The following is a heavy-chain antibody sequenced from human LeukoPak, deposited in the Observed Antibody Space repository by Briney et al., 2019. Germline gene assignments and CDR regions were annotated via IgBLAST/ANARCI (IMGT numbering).Heavy chain of an antibody. Sequence: GGSLRLSCAASGFTFSDYYMSWIRQAPGKGLEWVSYISSSGSTIYYADSVKGRFTISRDNAKNSLYLQMNSLRAEDTAVYYCARDDYYDSSGYYGQAFDIWGQGTMVTVSS. D-gene: IGHD3-22*01. CDR2: ISSSGSTI. V-gene: IGHV3-11*01. CDR3: ARDDYYDSSGYYGQAFDI. CDR1: GFTFSDYY. J-gene: IGHJ3*02.